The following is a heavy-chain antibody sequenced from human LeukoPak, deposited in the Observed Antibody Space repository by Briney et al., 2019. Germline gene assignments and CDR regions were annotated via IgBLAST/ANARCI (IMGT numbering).Heavy chain of an antibody. D-gene: IGHD2-21*02. J-gene: IGHJ3*02. Sequence: GGSLRLSCAASGFTFSSYAMHWVRQAPGKGLEWVAVISYDGSNKYYADSVKGRFTISRDNSKNTLYLQMNSLRAEDTAVYYCASVPLVVTINDAFDIWGQGTMVTVSS. CDR1: GFTFSSYA. V-gene: IGHV3-30*04. CDR3: ASVPLVVTINDAFDI. CDR2: ISYDGSNK.